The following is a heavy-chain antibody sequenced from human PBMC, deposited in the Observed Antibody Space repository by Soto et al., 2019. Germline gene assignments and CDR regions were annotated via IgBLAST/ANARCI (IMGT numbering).Heavy chain of an antibody. V-gene: IGHV3-23*01. D-gene: IGHD2-21*02. Sequence: EVHLLESGGGLVQPGGSLRLSCAASGFTFSSYAMSWVRQAPGKGLEWVSIIGASSSYIYYADSVKGRFTISRDNSKNTLYLQMNSLGAEDTAVYYCAKGRDAPEYFQHWGQGTLVTVSS. CDR3: AKGRDAPEYFQH. CDR1: GFTFSSYA. J-gene: IGHJ1*01. CDR2: IGASSSYI.